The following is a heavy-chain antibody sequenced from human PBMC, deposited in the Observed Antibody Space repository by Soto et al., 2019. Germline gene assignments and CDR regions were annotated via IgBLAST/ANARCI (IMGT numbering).Heavy chain of an antibody. V-gene: IGHV3-7*01. D-gene: IGHD6-6*01. CDR3: ARGGVDSTSSLPRFYYYARDV. CDR2: IKQDGSEK. J-gene: IGHJ6*01. Sequence: EVQLVESGGGLVQPGGSLRLSCADSGISCSDYWMTWVRQAPWKGLEWVASIKQDGSEKSYVDSVEGRFTISRDNAKNSLYLQMDSLRVGDTAVYYCARGGVDSTSSLPRFYYYARDVWGEGTKVTVSS. CDR1: GISCSDYW.